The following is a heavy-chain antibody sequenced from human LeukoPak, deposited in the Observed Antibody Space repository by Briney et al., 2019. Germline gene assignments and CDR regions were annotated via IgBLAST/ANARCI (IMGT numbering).Heavy chain of an antibody. CDR1: GFTFSSYS. CDR3: ARAPSIAAAVYRFLESLDY. J-gene: IGHJ4*02. D-gene: IGHD6-13*01. CDR2: ISSSSSYI. Sequence: GGSLRLSRAASGFTFSSYSMNWVRQAPGKGLEWVSSISSSSSYIYYADSVKGRFTISRDNAKNSLYLQMNSLRAEDTAVYYCARAPSIAAAVYRFLESLDYWGQGTLVTVSS. V-gene: IGHV3-21*01.